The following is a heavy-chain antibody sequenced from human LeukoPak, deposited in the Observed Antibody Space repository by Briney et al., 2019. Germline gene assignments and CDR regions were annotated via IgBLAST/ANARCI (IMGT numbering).Heavy chain of an antibody. CDR3: ARGGLLWSRGFFDY. CDR1: GYTSTSYA. D-gene: IGHD3-10*01. Sequence: EASVKVSCKASGYTSTSYAMHWVRQAPGQRLEWMGWINAGNGNTKYSQKFQGRVTITRDTSASTAYMELSSLRSEDTAVYYCARGGLLWSRGFFDYWGQGTLVTVSS. V-gene: IGHV1-3*01. CDR2: INAGNGNT. J-gene: IGHJ4*02.